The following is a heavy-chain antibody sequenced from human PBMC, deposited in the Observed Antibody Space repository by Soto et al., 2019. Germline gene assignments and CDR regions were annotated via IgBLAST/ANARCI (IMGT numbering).Heavy chain of an antibody. CDR1: EFTFSSYE. Sequence: EVQLVESGGGLVQPGGSLRLSCVASEFTFSSYEMNWVRQAPGKGLEWVSYISSSSSYIYYADSVKGRFTISRDNAKNSLYLQMNSLRAEDTAVYYCAREGSSSFRRYYYGMDVWGQGTTVTVSS. V-gene: IGHV3-48*03. CDR3: AREGSSSFRRYYYGMDV. D-gene: IGHD6-6*01. J-gene: IGHJ6*02. CDR2: ISSSSSYI.